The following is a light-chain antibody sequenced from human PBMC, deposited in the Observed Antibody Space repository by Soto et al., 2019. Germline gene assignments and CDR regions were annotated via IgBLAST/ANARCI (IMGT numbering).Light chain of an antibody. J-gene: IGLJ1*01. CDR1: SNDVGGYNY. Sequence: QSALTQPHSVSGSPGQSVTISCTGPSNDVGGYNYVSWYQHHPGKAPKLMIYDVNKRPSGVPDRFSGSKSGNTASLTISGLQAEDEADYSCCSYAGSYDVFGTGTKVTVL. V-gene: IGLV2-11*01. CDR3: CSYAGSYDV. CDR2: DVN.